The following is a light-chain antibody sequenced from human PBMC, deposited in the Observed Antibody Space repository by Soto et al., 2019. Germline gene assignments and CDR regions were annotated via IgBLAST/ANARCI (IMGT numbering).Light chain of an antibody. Sequence: DIQMTQSPSSLSASVGDRVTITCQASQDISNYLNWYQQKPGKAPKLLIYDASNLETGVPSRFSGSGYGTDFTFTISSLRAEDIATYYCQQYDNLPLTFGGGTKVEIK. V-gene: IGKV1-33*01. CDR3: QQYDNLPLT. CDR1: QDISNY. J-gene: IGKJ4*01. CDR2: DAS.